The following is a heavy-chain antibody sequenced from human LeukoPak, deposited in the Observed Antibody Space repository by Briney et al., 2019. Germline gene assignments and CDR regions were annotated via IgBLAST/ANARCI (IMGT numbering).Heavy chain of an antibody. CDR2: ISSGGSPT. D-gene: IGHD6-19*01. J-gene: IGHJ6*02. CDR3: ARDNSSGWSDFHYYGMDV. V-gene: IGHV3-48*01. CDR1: GFTFSSYS. Sequence: GGSLRLSCAASGFTFSSYSMNWVHQAPGKGLEWISYISSGGSPTYYADSVKGRFVISRDSAKNSLYLRMNSLRAEDTAVYYCARDNSSGWSDFHYYGMDVWGQGTTVIVSS.